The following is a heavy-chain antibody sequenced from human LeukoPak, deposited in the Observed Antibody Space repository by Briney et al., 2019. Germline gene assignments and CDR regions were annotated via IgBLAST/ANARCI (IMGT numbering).Heavy chain of an antibody. D-gene: IGHD6-13*01. CDR1: GYIFTNYF. J-gene: IGHJ4*02. CDR2: INPNSGGT. Sequence: ASVKVSCKASGYIFTNYFIHWMRQAPGQGLEWMGWINPNSGGTNYAQKFQGRVTMTRDTSISTAYMELSRLRSDDTAVYYCARGIAAAGTFGFDDYWGQGTLVTVSS. V-gene: IGHV1-2*02. CDR3: ARGIAAAGTFGFDDY.